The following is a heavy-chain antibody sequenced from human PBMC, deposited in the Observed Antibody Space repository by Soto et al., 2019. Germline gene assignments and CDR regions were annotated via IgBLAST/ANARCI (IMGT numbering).Heavy chain of an antibody. CDR3: ARGRTIFGVVTNYYYYGMDV. Sequence: PSETLSLTCTVSGGSISSYYWSWIRQPAGKGLEWIGRIYTSGSTNYNPSLKSRVTMSVDTSKNQFSLKLSSVTAADTAVYYCARGRTIFGVVTNYYYYGMDVWGQGTTVTVSS. V-gene: IGHV4-4*07. D-gene: IGHD3-3*01. CDR1: GGSISSYY. CDR2: IYTSGST. J-gene: IGHJ6*02.